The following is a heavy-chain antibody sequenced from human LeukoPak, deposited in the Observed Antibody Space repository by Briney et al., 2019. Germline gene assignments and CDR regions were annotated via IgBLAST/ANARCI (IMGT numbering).Heavy chain of an antibody. Sequence: CXASGLTFTNYAMSWVRQTPGKGLEWVAATVGSRPDTYNADSVKGRFTVSRDNSRNTLYLQMNSLRAGDTAVYYCAKGSKLVVITRDHYMAVWGKGTTVTISS. J-gene: IGHJ6*03. D-gene: IGHD3-22*01. CDR2: TVGSRPDT. V-gene: IGHV3-23*01. CDR1: GLTFTNYA. CDR3: AKGSKLVVITRDHYMAV.